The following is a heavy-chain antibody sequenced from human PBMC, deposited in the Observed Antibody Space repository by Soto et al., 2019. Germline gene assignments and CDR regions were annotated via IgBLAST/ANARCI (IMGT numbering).Heavy chain of an antibody. Sequence: KPSETLSLTCSVSAGSISRYYWGWVRQLPGERLEWIAYVSYSVGASYNPSLKSRVTISLDTSKSQIALRLMSVTAADTAMYYCVASLESRAMEPFDYWGHGALVTVSS. V-gene: IGHV4-59*01. CDR3: VASLESRAMEPFDY. CDR1: AGSISRYY. CDR2: VSYSVGA. D-gene: IGHD5-18*01. J-gene: IGHJ4*01.